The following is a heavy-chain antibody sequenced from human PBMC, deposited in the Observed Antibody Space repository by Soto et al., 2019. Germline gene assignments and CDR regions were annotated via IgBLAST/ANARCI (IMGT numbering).Heavy chain of an antibody. V-gene: IGHV5-51*01. Sequence: GESLKISCKGSGYSFTSYWIGWVRQMPVKGLEWMGIIYPGDSDTRYSPSFQGQVTISADKSISTAYLQWSSLKASDTAMYYCARSYYVPNYYYYMDVWGKGTTVTVSS. CDR2: IYPGDSDT. CDR1: GYSFTSYW. D-gene: IGHD3-22*01. CDR3: ARSYYVPNYYYYMDV. J-gene: IGHJ6*03.